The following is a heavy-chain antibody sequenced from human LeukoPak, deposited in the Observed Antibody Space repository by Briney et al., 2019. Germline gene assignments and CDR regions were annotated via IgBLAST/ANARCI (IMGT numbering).Heavy chain of an antibody. Sequence: SETLSLTCAVYGGSFSGYYWSWIRQPPGKGLEWIGEIKHSGSTNYNPSLKSRVTISVDTSKNQFSLKLSSVTAADTAVYYCARGGYYYDSSGYYYAWFDPWGQGTPVTVSS. V-gene: IGHV4-34*01. CDR2: IKHSGST. CDR1: GGSFSGYY. D-gene: IGHD3-22*01. J-gene: IGHJ5*02. CDR3: ARGGYYYDSSGYYYAWFDP.